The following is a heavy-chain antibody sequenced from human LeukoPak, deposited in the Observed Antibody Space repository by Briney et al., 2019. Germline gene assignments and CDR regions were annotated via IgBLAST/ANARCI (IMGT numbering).Heavy chain of an antibody. CDR2: INPNSGGT. CDR1: GYTFTGYY. Sequence: ASVKVSCKASGYTFTGYYMHWVRQAPGQGLEWMGRINPNSGGTNYAQKFQVRVTMTRDTSISTAYMELSRLRSDDTAVYYCARVFVTMVRGVIPFDYWGQGTLVTVSS. V-gene: IGHV1-2*06. J-gene: IGHJ4*02. CDR3: ARVFVTMVRGVIPFDY. D-gene: IGHD3-10*01.